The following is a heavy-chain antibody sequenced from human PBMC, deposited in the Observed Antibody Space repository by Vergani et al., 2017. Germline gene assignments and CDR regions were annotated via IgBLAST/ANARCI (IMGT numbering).Heavy chain of an antibody. CDR1: GGSISSGGYY. D-gene: IGHD1-26*01. Sequence: QVQLQESGPGLVKPSQTLSLTCTVSGGSISSGGYYWSWIRQHPGKGLEWIGYIYYSGSTYYNPSLKSRVTISVDTSKNQFSLKLSSVTAADTAVYYCARVPSAIVGATFAFDIWGQGTVVTVSS. V-gene: IGHV4-31*03. J-gene: IGHJ3*02. CDR3: ARVPSAIVGATFAFDI. CDR2: IYYSGST.